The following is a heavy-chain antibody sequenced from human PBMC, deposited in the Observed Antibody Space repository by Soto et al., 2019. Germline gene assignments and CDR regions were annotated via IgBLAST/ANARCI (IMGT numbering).Heavy chain of an antibody. Sequence: QVQLVESGGGVVQPGRSLRLSCAASGFGFGSYAMHWVRQAPGKGLEWVAVIWYDGSNKYYADSVKGRFAISRDNSKNTLYLQMNSLGAEDTAVYYCARRYYYDSSGPSGYNYYGMDVWGQGTTGTVSS. D-gene: IGHD3-22*01. V-gene: IGHV3-33*01. CDR1: GFGFGSYA. CDR2: IWYDGSNK. J-gene: IGHJ6*02. CDR3: ARRYYYDSSGPSGYNYYGMDV.